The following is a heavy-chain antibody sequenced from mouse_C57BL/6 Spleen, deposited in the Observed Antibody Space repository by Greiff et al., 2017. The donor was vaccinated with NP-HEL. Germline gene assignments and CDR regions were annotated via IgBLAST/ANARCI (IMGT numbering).Heavy chain of an antibody. CDR2: IYPRSGNT. D-gene: IGHD3-2*02. Sequence: QVQLLPSFSELARPGASVKLSCKASGYTFTSYGISWVKQRTGQGLEWIGEIYPRSGNTYYNEKFKGKATLTADKSSSTAYMELRSLTSEDSAVYICARRDSSGRDYAMDYWGQGTSVTVSS. CDR3: ARRDSSGRDYAMDY. CDR1: GYTFTSYG. J-gene: IGHJ4*01. V-gene: IGHV1-81*01.